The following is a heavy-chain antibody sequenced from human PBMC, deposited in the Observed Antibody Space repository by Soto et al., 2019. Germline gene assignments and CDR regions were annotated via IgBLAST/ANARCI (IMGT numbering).Heavy chain of an antibody. CDR2: IYCSVN. J-gene: IGHJ4*02. CDR3: AVGGYNDGRPFDF. D-gene: IGHD5-18*01. V-gene: IGHV4-59*01. Sequence: SETLSRTCNVSGGSLSNFHLSWIRQPPGKGLEWIGYIYCSVNYDNASLTSRVSMSLDKAENQFSLHLKSVTAADTALYFCAVGGYNDGRPFDFWGQGTRVTVSS. CDR1: GGSLSNFH.